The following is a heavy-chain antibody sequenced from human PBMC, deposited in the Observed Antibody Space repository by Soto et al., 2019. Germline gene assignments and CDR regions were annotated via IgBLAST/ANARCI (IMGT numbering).Heavy chain of an antibody. CDR3: ARERDQGDFDY. CDR2: ISYDGSNK. V-gene: IGHV3-30-3*01. J-gene: IGHJ4*02. D-gene: IGHD2-2*01. CDR1: GFTFSSYA. Sequence: QVQLVESGGGVVQPGRSLRLSCAASGFTFSSYAMHWVRQAPGKGLEWVAVISYDGSNKYYADSVKGRFTISRDNSKNTLYLQMNSLRAEDTAVYYCARERDQGDFDYWGQGTLVTVSS.